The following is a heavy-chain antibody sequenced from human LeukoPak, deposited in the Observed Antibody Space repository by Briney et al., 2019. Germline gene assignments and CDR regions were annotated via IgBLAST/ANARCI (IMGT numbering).Heavy chain of an antibody. CDR2: ISSGGDSI. CDR1: GGSISSSSYY. CDR3: ASGSYGSGFYYFYYMDV. Sequence: LSLTCTVSGGSISSSSYYWGWIRQAPGKGLEWLSYISSGGDSIYYADSVKGRFTISRDNAKNSVSLQMNSLRAEDTAVYYCASGSYGSGFYYFYYMDVWGKGTTVTVSS. V-gene: IGHV3-11*04. J-gene: IGHJ6*03. D-gene: IGHD3-10*01.